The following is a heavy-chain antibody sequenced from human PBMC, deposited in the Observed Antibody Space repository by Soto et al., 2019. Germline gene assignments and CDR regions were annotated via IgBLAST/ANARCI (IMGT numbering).Heavy chain of an antibody. V-gene: IGHV1-18*01. Sequence: ASVKVSCTASGYTFTIYGISWVRQAPGQGLEWMGWISAYNGNTNYAQKLQGRVTMTTDTSTSTAYMELRSLRSDDTAVYYCARDRDWSETTKFDYGGQGTLVTVSS. J-gene: IGHJ4*02. CDR1: GYTFTIYG. CDR3: ARDRDWSETTKFDY. CDR2: ISAYNGNT. D-gene: IGHD1-1*01.